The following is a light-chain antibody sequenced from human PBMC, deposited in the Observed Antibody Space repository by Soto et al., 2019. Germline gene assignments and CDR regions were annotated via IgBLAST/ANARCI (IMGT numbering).Light chain of an antibody. CDR1: QSVSSSY. V-gene: IGKV3-20*01. Sequence: EIVLTQSPGTLSLSPGERATLSCRASQSVSSSYLAWYQQKPGQAPRLLIYGASSRATGIPDRFSGSWSGTDFTLTISRLEPEDFAVYYCQQYGSSYTFGPGTKLEIK. CDR2: GAS. J-gene: IGKJ2*01. CDR3: QQYGSSYT.